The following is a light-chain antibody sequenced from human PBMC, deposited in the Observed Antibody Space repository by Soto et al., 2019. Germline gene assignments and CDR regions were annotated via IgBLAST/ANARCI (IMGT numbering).Light chain of an antibody. V-gene: IGKV1-6*01. CDR1: QEIGHF. CDR2: GVS. Sequence: IHMTQSPCSLPPPPGDTVPPTCRASQEIGHFLAWYQQRPGKAPNLLIYGVSILQSGVPPRFSGSGSGTDFTLTISSLQAEDFATYYCLQDYTYPRTFGGGTKVDI. J-gene: IGKJ4*01. CDR3: LQDYTYPRT.